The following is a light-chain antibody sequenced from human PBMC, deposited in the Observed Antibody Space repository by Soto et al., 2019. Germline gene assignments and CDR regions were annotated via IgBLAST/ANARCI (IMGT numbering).Light chain of an antibody. CDR1: QSVSST. CDR3: QHNSTWPRT. V-gene: IGKV3-15*01. CDR2: GAS. Sequence: DIVMTQSPATLSLSPGERATLSCRASQSVSSTLAWYQQRPGQAPRLLIYGASTRATGVPARFSGSGSGTEFTLTISSLQSEDFAVYYCQHNSTWPRTFGQGTKVEI. J-gene: IGKJ1*01.